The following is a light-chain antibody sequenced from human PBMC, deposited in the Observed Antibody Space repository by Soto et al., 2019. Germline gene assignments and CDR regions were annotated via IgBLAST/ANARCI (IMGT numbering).Light chain of an antibody. Sequence: EILLTQSPGTLSLSPGEISTLSCRSSQSFSSTYLAWYRQKPGQAPRLLIYGASSRATGIPDRISGSGSGTDFTLIISRLEPEDFAVYYCQQYAGSPWTFGQGTKVDIK. V-gene: IGKV3-20*01. CDR3: QQYAGSPWT. CDR2: GAS. J-gene: IGKJ1*01. CDR1: QSFSSTY.